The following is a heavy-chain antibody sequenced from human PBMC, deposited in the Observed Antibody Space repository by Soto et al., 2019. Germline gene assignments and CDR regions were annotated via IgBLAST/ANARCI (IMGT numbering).Heavy chain of an antibody. V-gene: IGHV3-7*03. CDR2: IKQDGSEK. CDR3: SRVSRGEAGWSS. CDR1: GFTFSSYW. D-gene: IGHD2-21*01. J-gene: IGHJ5*02. Sequence: EVQLVESGGGLVQPGGSLRLSCVASGFTFSSYWMSWARQVPGRGLERLAKIKQDGSEKNYVDSVRGRFTISGDNAKSSLYLELNSLRAADTAVYFCSRVSRGEAGWSSWRQGTLVTVSS.